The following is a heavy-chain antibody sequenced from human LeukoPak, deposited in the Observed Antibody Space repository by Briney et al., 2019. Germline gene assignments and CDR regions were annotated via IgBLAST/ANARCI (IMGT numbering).Heavy chain of an antibody. Sequence: SETLSLTCTVSGGSINSDYWSWIRQPPERGLEWIGYIYYSGSTNYNPSLKSRVTISIDTSKNQFSLKLSSVTAADTAVYFCARHSWVNGYFDFWGQGTLVTVSS. CDR1: GGSINSDY. CDR2: IYYSGST. J-gene: IGHJ4*02. CDR3: ARHSWVNGYFDF. D-gene: IGHD4-17*01. V-gene: IGHV4-59*08.